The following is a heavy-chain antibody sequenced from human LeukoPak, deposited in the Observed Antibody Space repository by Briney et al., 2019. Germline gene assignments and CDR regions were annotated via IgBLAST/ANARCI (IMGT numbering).Heavy chain of an antibody. CDR2: IKQDGSEK. CDR1: GFTFSSYW. Sequence: GGSLRLSCAASGFTFSSYWMSWVRQAPGKGLEWVANIKQDGSEKYYVDSVKGRFTISRDNAKNSLYLQMNSLRAEDTAVYYCARVEGSGYYWFSYYFDYWGQGTLVTVSS. J-gene: IGHJ4*02. D-gene: IGHD3-22*01. CDR3: ARVEGSGYYWFSYYFDY. V-gene: IGHV3-7*01.